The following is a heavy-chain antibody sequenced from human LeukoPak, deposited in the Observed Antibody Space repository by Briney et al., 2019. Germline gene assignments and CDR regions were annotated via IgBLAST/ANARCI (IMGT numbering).Heavy chain of an antibody. J-gene: IGHJ3*02. CDR2: IYHSGSS. CDR1: GFSINNRYY. V-gene: IGHV4-38-2*02. CDR3: ARGHLIEDAFDI. Sequence: SETLSLTCTVSGFSINNRYYWGWIRQPPGKGLEWLGTIYHSGSSYYNPSLKSRVTMSVDRSKNQFSLKLSSVTAADTAVYYCARGHLIEDAFDIWGQGTMVTVSS. D-gene: IGHD3-16*01.